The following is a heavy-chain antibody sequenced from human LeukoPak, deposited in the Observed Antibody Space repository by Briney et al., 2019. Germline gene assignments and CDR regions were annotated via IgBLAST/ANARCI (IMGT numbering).Heavy chain of an antibody. J-gene: IGHJ4*02. CDR1: TNSFFDYA. CDR2: ISYDGSDV. V-gene: IGHV3-30-3*01. D-gene: IGHD6-13*01. Sequence: GGSLRLSCEASTNSFFDYAMNWVRQAPGKGLEWVAVISYDGSDVYYADSVKGRITISRDNSKNTLHLQMNSLRTEDTAVYYCARVKGGIAAAGNYFDYWGRGTLVTVSS. CDR3: ARVKGGIAAAGNYFDY.